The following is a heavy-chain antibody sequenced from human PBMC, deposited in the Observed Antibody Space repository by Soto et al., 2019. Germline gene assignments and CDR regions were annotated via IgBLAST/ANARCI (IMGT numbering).Heavy chain of an antibody. CDR1: GYSFAGYW. J-gene: IGHJ4*02. Sequence: PGESLKISCKGSGYSFAGYWITWVRQMPGKGLEWMGRIDPSDSQTYYSPSFRGHVTISAAKSITTVFLQWSSLRASDTAMYYCAGHVRGSSGRDGYIIDYWGQGTLVTVSS. CDR3: AGHVRGSSGRDGYIIDY. V-gene: IGHV5-10-1*01. D-gene: IGHD5-12*01. CDR2: IDPSDSQT.